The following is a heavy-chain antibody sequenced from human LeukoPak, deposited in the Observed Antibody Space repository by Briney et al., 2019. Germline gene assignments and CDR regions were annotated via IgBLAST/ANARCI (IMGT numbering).Heavy chain of an antibody. Sequence: SETLSLTCAVYGGSFSGYYWSWIRQPPGKGLEWIGEINHSGSTNYNPSLKSRVTISVDTSRNQFSLKLSSVTAADTAVYYCASSPYSSRPIDYWGQGTLVTVSS. V-gene: IGHV4-34*01. CDR3: ASSPYSSRPIDY. J-gene: IGHJ4*02. CDR1: GGSFSGYY. D-gene: IGHD6-13*01. CDR2: INHSGST.